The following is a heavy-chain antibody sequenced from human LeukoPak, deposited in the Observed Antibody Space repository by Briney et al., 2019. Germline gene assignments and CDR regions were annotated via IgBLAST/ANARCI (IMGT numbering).Heavy chain of an antibody. D-gene: IGHD6-19*01. CDR1: GDSVRSNNYY. J-gene: IGHJ6*02. CDR2: IYDTGST. V-gene: IGHV4-39*07. CDR3: ARGLVEQWLVRNYYYGMDV. Sequence: SETLSLTCTVSGDSVRSNNYYWGWIRQPPGKGLEWIGSIYDTGSTFYNPSLKSRVTISVDTSKNQFSLKLSSVTAADTAVYYCARGLVEQWLVRNYYYGMDVWGQGTTVTVSS.